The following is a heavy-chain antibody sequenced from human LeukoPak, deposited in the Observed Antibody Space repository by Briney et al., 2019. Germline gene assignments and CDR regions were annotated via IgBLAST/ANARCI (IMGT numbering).Heavy chain of an antibody. CDR1: GFTFSSYA. J-gene: IGHJ4*02. V-gene: IGHV3-30-3*01. CDR2: ISYDGSNK. CDR3: ARDKMGATFDY. D-gene: IGHD1-26*01. Sequence: GGSLRLSCAASGFTFSSYAMHWVCQAPGKGLEWVAVISYDGSNKYYADSVKGRFTISRDNSKNTLYLQMNSLRAEDTAVYYCARDKMGATFDYWGQGTLVTVSS.